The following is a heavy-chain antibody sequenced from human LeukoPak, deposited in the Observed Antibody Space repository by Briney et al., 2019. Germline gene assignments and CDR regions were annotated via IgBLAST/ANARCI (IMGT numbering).Heavy chain of an antibody. CDR2: IYSSGST. CDR1: GFTVSSNY. J-gene: IGHJ4*02. Sequence: GASLRLSCTASGFTVSSNYMNWVRQAPGKGLEWVSVIYSSGSTYYADSVKGRFTISRDNSKNTLYLQMNSLRAEDTAVYYCARDLYGVSHDYWGQGTLVTVSS. D-gene: IGHD4-17*01. CDR3: ARDLYGVSHDY. V-gene: IGHV3-53*01.